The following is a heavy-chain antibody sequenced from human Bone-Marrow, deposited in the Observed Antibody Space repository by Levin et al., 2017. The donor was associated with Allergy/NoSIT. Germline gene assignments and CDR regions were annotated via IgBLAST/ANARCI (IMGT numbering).Heavy chain of an antibody. CDR1: GGSISSYY. D-gene: IGHD6-19*01. CDR2: IYYSGST. CDR3: ARLRAVAGSYGFDY. Sequence: SETLSLTCTVSGGSISSYYWTWIRQPPGKGLEWIGYIYYSGSTNYNPSLKGRVTISADTSKKQFSLKLSSVTAADTGVYYCARLRAVAGSYGFDYWGQGTLVTVSS. V-gene: IGHV4-59*08. J-gene: IGHJ4*02.